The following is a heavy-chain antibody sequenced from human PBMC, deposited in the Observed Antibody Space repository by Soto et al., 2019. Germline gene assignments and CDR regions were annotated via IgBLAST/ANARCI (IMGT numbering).Heavy chain of an antibody. V-gene: IGHV1-18*01. Sequence: GASVKVSCKASGYTFTSYGISWVRQAPGRGLEWMGWISAYNGNTNYAQKLQGRVTMTTDTSTSTAYMELRSLRSDDTAVYYCARDLGDYGDYGDFDYWGQGTLVTVSS. J-gene: IGHJ4*02. CDR2: ISAYNGNT. CDR3: ARDLGDYGDYGDFDY. D-gene: IGHD4-17*01. CDR1: GYTFTSYG.